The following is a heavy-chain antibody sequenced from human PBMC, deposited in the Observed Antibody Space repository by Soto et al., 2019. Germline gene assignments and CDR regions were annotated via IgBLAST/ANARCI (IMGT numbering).Heavy chain of an antibody. CDR1: GGTFSSYA. D-gene: IGHD3-10*01. CDR2: IFPIFGTA. CDR3: AGGSGPHNWFAP. J-gene: IGHJ5*02. V-gene: IGHV1-69*01. Sequence: QVQLVQSGAEVKKPGSSVKVSCKASGGTFSSYAISWVRQAPGQGLEWMGGIFPIFGTANYEQKFEGRVPITADERTSTAYMGLGGLRSEDRAVYYCAGGSGPHNWFAPWGQGTLVTVSS.